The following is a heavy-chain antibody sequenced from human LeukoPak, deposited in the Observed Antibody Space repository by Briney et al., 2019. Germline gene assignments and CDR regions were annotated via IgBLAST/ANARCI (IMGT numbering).Heavy chain of an antibody. CDR2: IYPGDSDT. CDR1: GYSFTSYW. D-gene: IGHD4-17*01. CDR3: ARLDFGDSGSEYFDY. V-gene: IGHV5-51*01. J-gene: IGHJ4*02. Sequence: PGESLKISCKGSGYSFTSYWIGWVRQMPGKGLEWMGMIYPGDSDTRYSPSFQGQVTISADKSISSAYLQWSSLKASDTATYYCARLDFGDSGSEYFDYWGQGTLVTVSS.